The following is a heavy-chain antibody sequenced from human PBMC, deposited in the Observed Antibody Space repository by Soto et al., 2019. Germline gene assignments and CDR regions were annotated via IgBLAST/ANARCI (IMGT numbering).Heavy chain of an antibody. Sequence: PSETLSLTCTVSGGSISSYYWSWIRQPPGKGLEWIGYIYYSGSTNYNPSLKSRVTISVDTSKNQFSLKLSSVTAADTAVYYCARRYGGCLDSWGQGTLVTVSS. CDR3: ARRYGGCLDS. V-gene: IGHV4-59*08. CDR1: GGSISSYY. J-gene: IGHJ4*02. CDR2: IYYSGST. D-gene: IGHD5-18*01.